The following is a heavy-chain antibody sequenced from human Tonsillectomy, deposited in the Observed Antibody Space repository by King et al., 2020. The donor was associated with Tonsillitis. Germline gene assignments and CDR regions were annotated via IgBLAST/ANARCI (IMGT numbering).Heavy chain of an antibody. D-gene: IGHD1-14*01. CDR2: IWYDGSNK. CDR1: GFTFSSYG. V-gene: IGHV3-33*08. CDR3: ARDLSPDYWFDP. Sequence: VQLVESGGGVVQPGRSLRLSCAASGFTFSSYGMHWVRQAPGKGLEWVAVIWYDGSNKFYADSVKGRFTISRDNSKNTLFLQMNSLRAEDTAVYYCARDLSPDYWFDPWGQGTLVTVSS. J-gene: IGHJ5*02.